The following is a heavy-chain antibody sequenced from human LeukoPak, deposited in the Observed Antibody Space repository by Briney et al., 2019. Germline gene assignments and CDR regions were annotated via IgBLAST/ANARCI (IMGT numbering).Heavy chain of an antibody. CDR3: ARSWGAAPDY. CDR2: IYYSGNT. J-gene: IGHJ4*02. V-gene: IGHV4-59*08. Sequence: SETLSLTCTVSGGSISSYYWNWIRQPPGKGLEWIGYIYYSGNTNYNPSLKSRLTILVDTSKNQFSLKLSSVTAAGTAVYYCARSWGAAPDYWGQGTLVTVSS. CDR1: GGSISSYY. D-gene: IGHD1-26*01.